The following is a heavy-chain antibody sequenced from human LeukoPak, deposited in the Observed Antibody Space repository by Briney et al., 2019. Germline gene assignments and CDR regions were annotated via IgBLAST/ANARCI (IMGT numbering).Heavy chain of an antibody. CDR3: ARDGVEFYNWFDP. CDR2: VNQGGSET. V-gene: IGHV3-7*01. Sequence: GGSLSLSCAASGFTFSTYWMTWVRQAPGKGLEWVANVNQGGSETYYVDSVKGRFTISRDNAKNSLYLQMNSLRAEDTAVYYCARDGVEFYNWFDPWGQGTLVTVSS. CDR1: GFTFSTYW. D-gene: IGHD2-21*01. J-gene: IGHJ5*02.